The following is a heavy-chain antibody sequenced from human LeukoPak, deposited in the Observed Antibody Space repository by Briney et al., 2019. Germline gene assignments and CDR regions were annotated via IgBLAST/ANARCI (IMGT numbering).Heavy chain of an antibody. D-gene: IGHD6-13*01. V-gene: IGHV3-21*01. CDR2: ISSSSSYI. J-gene: IGHJ4*02. CDR3: ARDEIAAAGLFDY. Sequence: GGSLRLSCAASGFTFSSYEMNWVRQAPGKGLEWVSSISSSSSYIYYADSVKGRFTISRDNAENSLYLQMNSLRAEDTAVYYCARDEIAAAGLFDYWGQGTLVTVSS. CDR1: GFTFSSYE.